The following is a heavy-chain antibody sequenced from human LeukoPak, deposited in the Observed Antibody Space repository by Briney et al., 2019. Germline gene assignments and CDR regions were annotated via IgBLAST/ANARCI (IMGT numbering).Heavy chain of an antibody. CDR2: IYYSGST. Sequence: PSETLSLTCAVYGGSFSGYYWSWIRQPPGKGLEWIGYIYYSGSTNYNPSLKSRVTISVDTSKNQFSLKLSSVTAADTAVYYCARQGVGATDRGYAFDIWGQGTMVTVSS. D-gene: IGHD1-26*01. CDR3: ARQGVGATDRGYAFDI. J-gene: IGHJ3*02. CDR1: GGSFSGYY. V-gene: IGHV4-59*01.